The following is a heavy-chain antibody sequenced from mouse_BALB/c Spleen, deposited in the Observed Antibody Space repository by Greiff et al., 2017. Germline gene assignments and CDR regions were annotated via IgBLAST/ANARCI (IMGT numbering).Heavy chain of an antibody. D-gene: IGHD1-2*01. J-gene: IGHJ2*01. V-gene: IGHV1-15*01. CDR1: GYTFTDYE. Sequence: QVQLQQSGAELVRPGASVTLSCKASGYTFTDYEMHWVKQTPVHGLEWIGAIDPETGGTAYNQKFKGKATLTADKSSSTAYMELRSLTSEDSAVYYCTRFSQFITTATTFFDYWGQGTTLTVSS. CDR2: IDPETGGT. CDR3: TRFSQFITTATTFFDY.